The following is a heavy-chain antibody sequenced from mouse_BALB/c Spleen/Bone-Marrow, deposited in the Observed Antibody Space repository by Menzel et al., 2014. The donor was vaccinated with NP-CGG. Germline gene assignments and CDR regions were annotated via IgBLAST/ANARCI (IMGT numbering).Heavy chain of an antibody. D-gene: IGHD2-1*01. CDR3: AREKIYGNYLWYFDV. V-gene: IGHV1S130*01. Sequence: QVQLQQSGSVLVRPGASVKLSCKASGYTFTSSWMHWANQRPGQGLEWIGEIHPNSGNTNYNEKFKGKATLTVDTSSSTAYVDLSSLTSEDSAVYYCAREKIYGNYLWYFDVWGAGTTVTVSS. CDR1: GYTFTSSW. J-gene: IGHJ1*01. CDR2: IHPNSGNT.